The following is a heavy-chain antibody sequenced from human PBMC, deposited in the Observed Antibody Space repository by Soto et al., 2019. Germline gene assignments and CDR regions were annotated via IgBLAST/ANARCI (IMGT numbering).Heavy chain of an antibody. V-gene: IGHV4-31*11. CDR2: IYYSGST. CDR3: ARESITMVRGVIFWFDP. J-gene: IGHJ5*02. Sequence: SETLSLTCAVSGGSLSSGVYYWSWIRQHPGKGLEWIGYIYYSGSTYYNPSLKSRVTISVDTSKNQFSLKLSSVTAADTAVYYCARESITMVRGVIFWFDPWGQGTLVTVSS. CDR1: GGSLSSGVYY. D-gene: IGHD3-10*01.